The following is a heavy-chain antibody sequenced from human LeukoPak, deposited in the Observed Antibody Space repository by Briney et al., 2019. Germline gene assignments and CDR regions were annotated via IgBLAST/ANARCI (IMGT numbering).Heavy chain of an antibody. CDR1: GLAFSSYS. D-gene: IGHD3-3*01. J-gene: IGHJ4*02. CDR2: ISYDGSDE. CDR3: ARDFTPEWFDIH. Sequence: GGSLRLSCVASGLAFSSYSMHWVREAPGKGLEWVGVISYDGSDEYYTGSVKGRFTISRDNSKNTVYLQMNSLRADDTAVYYCARDFTPEWFDIHWGQGTLVTVS. V-gene: IGHV3-30*04.